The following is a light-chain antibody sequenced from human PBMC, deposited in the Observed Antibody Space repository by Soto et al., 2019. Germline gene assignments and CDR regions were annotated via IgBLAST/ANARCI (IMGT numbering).Light chain of an antibody. CDR1: QSVVNNY. J-gene: IGKJ1*01. CDR3: QQYGSSPRT. Sequence: IVVTPSRATLSLSPGEGATLXCRTSQSVVNNYYAWYQQKPGQAPRFLXYGASSRAPGIPDRFAGSGSGTAFTRTISRLEPEDFAVYYGQQYGSSPRTFGQGTKVDIK. V-gene: IGKV3-20*01. CDR2: GAS.